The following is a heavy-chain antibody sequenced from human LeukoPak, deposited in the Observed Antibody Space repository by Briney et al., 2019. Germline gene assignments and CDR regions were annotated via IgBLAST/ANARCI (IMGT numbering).Heavy chain of an antibody. J-gene: IGHJ4*02. CDR1: GYTFTSYA. D-gene: IGHD6-19*01. CDR3: ARDRPSPGIAVAGTPDY. CDR2: INAGNGNT. Sequence: ASVKVSCKASGYTFTSYAMHWVRQAPGQRLEWMGWINAGNGNTKYSQKFQGRVTITRDTSASTAYMEPSSLRSEDTAVYYCARDRPSPGIAVAGTPDYWGQGTLVTVSS. V-gene: IGHV1-3*01.